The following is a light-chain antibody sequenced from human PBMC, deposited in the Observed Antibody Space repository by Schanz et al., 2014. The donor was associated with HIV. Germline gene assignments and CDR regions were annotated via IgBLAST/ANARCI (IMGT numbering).Light chain of an antibody. CDR3: LQDYNYPRT. J-gene: IGKJ2*01. CDR2: KAS. CDR1: QGIGTW. V-gene: IGKV1-5*03. Sequence: DIHMTQSPPTLAASVGDRVTITCRASQGIGTWLAWYQQKPGKAPNLLISKASALGGGVPARFSGRGSGTEFTLTISNLEPEDFATYYCLQDYNYPRTFGQGTRLDIK.